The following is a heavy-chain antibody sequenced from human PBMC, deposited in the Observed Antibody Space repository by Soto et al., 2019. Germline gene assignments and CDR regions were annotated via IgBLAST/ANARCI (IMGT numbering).Heavy chain of an antibody. D-gene: IGHD5-12*01. CDR3: ARLLSGYDFTDK. J-gene: IGHJ4*02. CDR1: GFTFSNYL. CDR2: IVGNGGTT. Sequence: EVQMLEAGGGLVQPGGSRRLACAASGFTFSNYLMHWVRQAPGKGLGWVSGIVGNGGTTGYADSVKGRFTNSRDNSKNTLSLQMNSLRAEDTAVYYCARLLSGYDFTDKWGQGTLVTVSS. V-gene: IGHV3-23*01.